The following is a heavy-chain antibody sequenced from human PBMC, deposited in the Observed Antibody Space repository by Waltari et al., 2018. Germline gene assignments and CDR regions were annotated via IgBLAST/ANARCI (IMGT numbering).Heavy chain of an antibody. CDR1: GGSFSGYY. Sequence: QVQLQQWGAGLLKPSETLSLTCAVYGGSFSGYYWSWIRQPPGKGLEWIGEINHSGSTNYNPSRKSRVTISVATSKNQFSLKRSCVTAAVTAVYYCETVRQGVGAAGPYRPGWGQGTLVTVSS. CDR2: INHSGST. D-gene: IGHD1-26*01. CDR3: ETVRQGVGAAGPYRPG. V-gene: IGHV4-34*01. J-gene: IGHJ4*02.